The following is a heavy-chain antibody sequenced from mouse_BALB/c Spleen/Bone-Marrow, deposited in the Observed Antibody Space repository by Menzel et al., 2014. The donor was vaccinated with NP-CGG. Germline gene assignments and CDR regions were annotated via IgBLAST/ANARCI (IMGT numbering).Heavy chain of an antibody. V-gene: IGHV1-14*01. CDR1: GYTFXAYV. CDR2: INPYNDGT. Sequence: EVQLQQSGPELVKPGASVKMSCKASGYTFXAYVMHWVKQKPGQGLEWIGYINPYNDGTNYIEKFKGKATLTSDIPSSTAYMELSSLTSEDSAVYYCAREGWLLRFDYWGQGTTLTVSS. J-gene: IGHJ2*01. CDR3: AREGWLLRFDY. D-gene: IGHD2-3*01.